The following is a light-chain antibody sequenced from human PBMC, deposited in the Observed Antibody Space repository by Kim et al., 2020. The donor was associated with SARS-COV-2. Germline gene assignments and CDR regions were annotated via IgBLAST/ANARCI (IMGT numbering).Light chain of an antibody. Sequence: QAGLTQPPSVSKDLRQTATLTCTGNSNNVGDQGAAWLQHHQGHPPKLLSYRNNNRPSGISERLSASRSGNTASLTITGLQPEDEADYYCSAWDSGLSAWVFGGGTKLTVL. CDR2: RNN. CDR3: SAWDSGLSAWV. V-gene: IGLV10-54*01. J-gene: IGLJ3*02. CDR1: SNNVGDQG.